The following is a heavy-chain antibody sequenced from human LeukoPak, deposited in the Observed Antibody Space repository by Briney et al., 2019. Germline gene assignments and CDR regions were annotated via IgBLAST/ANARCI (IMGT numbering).Heavy chain of an antibody. J-gene: IGHJ3*02. D-gene: IGHD2-21*02. CDR3: ARDSKAYCGGDCFPDAFDI. Sequence: GGSLRLSCEASGFTFRNHAMNWVRQTPKKGLEWVSTISGSGTTTYYADSVKGRFTISRDNSKNTMDLQMSSLRAEDTAIYYCARDSKAYCGGDCFPDAFDIWGQGTKVIVS. V-gene: IGHV3-23*01. CDR2: ISGSGTTT. CDR1: GFTFRNHA.